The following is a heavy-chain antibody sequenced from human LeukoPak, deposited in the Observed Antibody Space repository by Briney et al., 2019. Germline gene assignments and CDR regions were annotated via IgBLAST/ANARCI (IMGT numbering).Heavy chain of an antibody. Sequence: PSETLSLTCTVSGGSISSSSYYWGWIRQPPGKGLEWIGSIYYSGSTYYSPSLKSRVTISVDTSKNQFSLKLSSVTTADTAVYYCAAGEAGFDYWGQGTLVTVSS. CDR3: AAGEAGFDY. J-gene: IGHJ4*02. CDR2: IYYSGST. D-gene: IGHD3-10*01. V-gene: IGHV4-39*01. CDR1: GGSISSSSYY.